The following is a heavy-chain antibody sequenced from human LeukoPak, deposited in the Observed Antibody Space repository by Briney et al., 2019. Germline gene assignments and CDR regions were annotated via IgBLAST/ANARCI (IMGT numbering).Heavy chain of an antibody. CDR1: GYTFTSYG. J-gene: IGHJ6*03. D-gene: IGHD3-10*01. CDR3: ARDRGSGSYGYYYYYMDV. CDR2: INPNSGGT. V-gene: IGHV1-2*02. Sequence: ASVKVSCKASGYTFTSYGISWVRQAPGQGLEWMGWINPNSGGTNYAQKFQGRVTMTRDTSISTAYMELSRLRSDDTAVYYCARDRGSGSYGYYYYYMDVWGKGTTVTISS.